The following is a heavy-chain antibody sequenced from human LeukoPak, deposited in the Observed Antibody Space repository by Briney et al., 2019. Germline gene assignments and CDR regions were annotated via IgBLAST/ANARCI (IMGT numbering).Heavy chain of an antibody. D-gene: IGHD3-9*01. Sequence: GRSLRLSCTASGFTFGDYAMSWVRQAPGKGLEWVGFIRSKAYGGTTEYAASVKGRFTISRDDSKSIAYLQMNSLKTEDTAVYYRTVRYFDWLSLYYYGMDVWGKGTTVTVSS. J-gene: IGHJ6*04. CDR2: IRSKAYGGTT. V-gene: IGHV3-49*04. CDR3: TVRYFDWLSLYYYGMDV. CDR1: GFTFGDYA.